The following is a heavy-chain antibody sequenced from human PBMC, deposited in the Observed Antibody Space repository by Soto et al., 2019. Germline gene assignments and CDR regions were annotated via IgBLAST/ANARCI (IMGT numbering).Heavy chain of an antibody. Sequence: QLQLQESGPGLVKPSETLSLTCTVSGGSISSSSYYWGWIRQPPGKGLEWVGSIYYSGSTYYNPSLRFRVTISVDTSKNPFSLKLSSVTAADTAVYYCAVFSGGFDYWGQGTLVTVSS. CDR3: AVFSGGFDY. V-gene: IGHV4-39*01. D-gene: IGHD2-15*01. J-gene: IGHJ4*02. CDR1: GGSISSSSYY. CDR2: IYYSGST.